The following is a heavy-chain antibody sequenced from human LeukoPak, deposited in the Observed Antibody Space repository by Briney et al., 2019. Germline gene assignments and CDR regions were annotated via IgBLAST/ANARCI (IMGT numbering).Heavy chain of an antibody. D-gene: IGHD5-12*01. Sequence: PGGSLRLSCAASGFTFSTYVMSWVRQAPGKGLEWVSGISGSGGSTYYADSVKGRFTISRDNSKNTLYLQMNSLGAADTAVYYCAKGRAAYSGARGSDYWGQGTLVTVSS. CDR2: ISGSGGST. V-gene: IGHV3-23*01. CDR3: AKGRAAYSGARGSDY. CDR1: GFTFSTYV. J-gene: IGHJ4*02.